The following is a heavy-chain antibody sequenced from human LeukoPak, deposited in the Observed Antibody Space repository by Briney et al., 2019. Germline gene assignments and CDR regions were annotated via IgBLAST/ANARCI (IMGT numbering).Heavy chain of an antibody. CDR1: GYTLTELS. Sequence: ASVKVSCKVSGYTLTELSMHWVRQAPGKGLEWMGGFDPEDGETIYAQKFQGRVTMTEDTSTDTAYMELSSLRSEDTAVYYCARDKRGNGSYYYYYYGMDVWGQGTTVTVSS. J-gene: IGHJ6*02. D-gene: IGHD6-25*01. V-gene: IGHV1-24*01. CDR2: FDPEDGET. CDR3: ARDKRGNGSYYYYYYGMDV.